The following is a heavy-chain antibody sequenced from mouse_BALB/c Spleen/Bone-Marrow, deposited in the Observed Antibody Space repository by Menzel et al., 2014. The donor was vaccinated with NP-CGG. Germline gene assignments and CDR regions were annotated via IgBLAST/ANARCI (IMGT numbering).Heavy chain of an antibody. Sequence: VKLMESGAELVRPGTSVKMSCRAAGYTFTNYWIGWVKQRPGHGLEWIGDIYPGGGYTNYNEKFKGKATLTADTSSSTAYMQRSSLTSEDSAVYYCAIHGEAMDYWGQGTSVTVSS. CDR2: IYPGGGYT. CDR1: GYTFTNYW. V-gene: IGHV1-63*02. J-gene: IGHJ4*01. CDR3: AIHGEAMDY.